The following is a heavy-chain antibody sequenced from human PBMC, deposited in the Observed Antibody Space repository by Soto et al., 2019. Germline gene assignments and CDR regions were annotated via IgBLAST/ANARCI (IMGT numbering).Heavy chain of an antibody. J-gene: IGHJ5*02. V-gene: IGHV5-51*01. CDR3: ARRNPIVVVTATHNWFDP. D-gene: IGHD2-21*02. Sequence: PGESLKISCKTSGYSFTNYWIAWVRQMPGKGLEWMGIIFPADSDTRYSPSFQGQVTISADKSISTAYLQWSSLKASDAAMYYCARRNPIVVVTATHNWFDPWGQGPLVTVSS. CDR2: IFPADSDT. CDR1: GYSFTNYW.